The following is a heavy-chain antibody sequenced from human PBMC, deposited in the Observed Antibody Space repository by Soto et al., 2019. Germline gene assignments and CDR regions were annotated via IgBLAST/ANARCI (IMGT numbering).Heavy chain of an antibody. D-gene: IGHD2-15*01. CDR2: LSWNGDTT. CDR3: ARDLLRYCRGNSCHYMDY. CDR1: PSTFDDHA. J-gene: IGHJ4*02. V-gene: IGHV3-9*01. Sequence: EVRLVESGGGLVQPGTSLRLSCAGSPSTFDDHAVHWVRHDPVKGLEWVASLSWNGDTTDYADAVKGRFIISRDNAKNTLYLQMNSLRPEDTALYYCARDLLRYCRGNSCHYMDYWGQGIKVTVSS.